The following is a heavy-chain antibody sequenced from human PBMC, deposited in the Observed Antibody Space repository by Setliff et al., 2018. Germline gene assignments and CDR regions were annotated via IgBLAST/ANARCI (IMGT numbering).Heavy chain of an antibody. CDR1: GGTFSSYA. Sequence: SVKVSCKTSGGTFSSYAISWVRQAPGQGLEWMGGIVPIFGTANYAQKFQGRVTITADDSTTTVHMELSSLTSADTAVYFCAREPGTYMGNDGFDVWGQGTVVTVSS. J-gene: IGHJ3*01. CDR3: AREPGTYMGNDGFDV. CDR2: IVPIFGTA. V-gene: IGHV1-69*13. D-gene: IGHD1-7*01.